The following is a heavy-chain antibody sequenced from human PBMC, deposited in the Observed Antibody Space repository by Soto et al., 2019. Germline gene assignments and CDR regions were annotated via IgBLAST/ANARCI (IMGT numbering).Heavy chain of an antibody. CDR2: ISATGGST. J-gene: IGHJ4*02. Sequence: GGSLRLSCAGSGFTFASYVMTWVRQAPGKGLEWVSSISATGGSTYYAGSVKGRFTISRDNSKNTLYLQMNSLRAEDTAIYYCAKDSLVRGVPTTFDYWGQGTLVTVSS. D-gene: IGHD3-10*01. V-gene: IGHV3-23*01. CDR1: GFTFASYV. CDR3: AKDSLVRGVPTTFDY.